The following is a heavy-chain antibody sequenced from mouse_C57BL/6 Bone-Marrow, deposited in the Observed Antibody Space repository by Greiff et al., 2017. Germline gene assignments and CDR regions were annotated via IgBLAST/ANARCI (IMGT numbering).Heavy chain of an antibody. CDR3: AKDPAYYAMDY. V-gene: IGHV1-64*01. CDR2: IHPNSGST. J-gene: IGHJ4*01. Sequence: VQLQQPGAELVKPGASVKLSCKASGYTFTSYWMHWVKQRPGQGLEWIGMIHPNSGSTNYNEKFKSKATLTVDKSSSTAYMQLSSLTSEDSAVYYCAKDPAYYAMDYWGQGTSVTVSS. CDR1: GYTFTSYW.